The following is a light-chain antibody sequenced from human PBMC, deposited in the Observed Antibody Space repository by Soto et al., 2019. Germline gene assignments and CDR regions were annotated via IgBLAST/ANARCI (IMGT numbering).Light chain of an antibody. J-gene: IGKJ1*01. CDR3: QQYTTYSPT. CDR1: QSVDNW. V-gene: IGKV1-5*03. Sequence: DIQVTQSPSALSASVGDRVTITCRASQSVDNWLAWYQRRPGKAPKLLIYMASTLEVGVPSRFSGSASGTEFTLTISSLQPDDSATYYCQQYTTYSPTFGQGTKVDIK. CDR2: MAS.